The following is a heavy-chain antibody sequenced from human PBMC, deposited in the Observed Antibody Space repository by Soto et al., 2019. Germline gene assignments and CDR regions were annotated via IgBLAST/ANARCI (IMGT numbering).Heavy chain of an antibody. Sequence: QVQLQESGPGLVKPSETLSLTCTVSGGSISSYYWSWIRQPPGKGLEWIGYIYYSGSTNYNPSLKSRVTISVDTSKNQFSLKLSSVTAADTAVYYCARGSGYEPDFDYWGQGTLVTVSS. CDR2: IYYSGST. CDR1: GGSISSYY. V-gene: IGHV4-59*01. J-gene: IGHJ4*02. D-gene: IGHD5-12*01. CDR3: ARGSGYEPDFDY.